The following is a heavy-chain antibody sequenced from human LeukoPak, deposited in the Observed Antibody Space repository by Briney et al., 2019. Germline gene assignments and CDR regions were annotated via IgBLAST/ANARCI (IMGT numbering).Heavy chain of an antibody. J-gene: IGHJ5*02. CDR1: GGSISSGGYY. V-gene: IGHV4-31*03. CDR3: ARDVRGTITMEVDNWFDP. D-gene: IGHD3-10*01. CDR2: IYYSGST. Sequence: PSETLSLTCTVSGGSISSGGYYWSWIRQHPGEGLEWIGYIYYSGSTYYNPSLKSRVTISVDTSKDQFSLKLSSVTAADTAVYYCARDVRGTITMEVDNWFDPWGQGTLVTVSS.